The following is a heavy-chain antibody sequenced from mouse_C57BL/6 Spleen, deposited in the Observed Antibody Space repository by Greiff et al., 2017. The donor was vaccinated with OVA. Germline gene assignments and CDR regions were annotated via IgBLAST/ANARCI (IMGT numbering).Heavy chain of an antibody. CDR1: GYSITSGYY. V-gene: IGHV3-6*01. Sequence: DVQLQESGPGLVKPSQSLSLTCSVTGYSITSGYYWNWIRQFPGNKLEWMGYISYDGSNNYNPSLKNRISITRDTSKNQVFLKLNSVTTEDTATYYCATDSDCDYWGQGTTLTVSS. CDR3: ATDSDCDY. J-gene: IGHJ2*01. CDR2: ISYDGSN. D-gene: IGHD3-1*01.